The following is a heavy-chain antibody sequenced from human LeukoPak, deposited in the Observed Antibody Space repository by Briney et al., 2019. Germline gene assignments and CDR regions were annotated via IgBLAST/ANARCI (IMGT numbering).Heavy chain of an antibody. CDR2: IYDSAST. Sequence: SSETLSLTCTVSGDSLSSTSYYWGWIRQPPGKGLEWIGSIYDSASTYYNPSIKSRVTISVDTSKNQFSLKVNSVTAADTAVYYCASRASILEWLSIDYWGQGTLVTVSS. CDR3: ASRASILEWLSIDY. D-gene: IGHD3-3*01. CDR1: GDSLSSTSYY. J-gene: IGHJ4*02. V-gene: IGHV4-39*01.